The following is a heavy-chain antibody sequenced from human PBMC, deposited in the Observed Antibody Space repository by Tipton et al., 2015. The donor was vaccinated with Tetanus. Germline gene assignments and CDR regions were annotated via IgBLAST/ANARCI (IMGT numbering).Heavy chain of an antibody. CDR1: GFTFSSYA. V-gene: IGHV3-23*01. D-gene: IGHD7-27*01. CDR2: ISGTSGSGGST. J-gene: IGHJ5*02. Sequence: SLRLSCAASGFTFSSYAMSWVRKAPGKGLEWVSAISGTSGSGGSTYYADSVKGRFTISRDNSKNTLYLQMNSLRAEDTAVYYCARDGWGLTNWFDPWGQGSLVTVSS. CDR3: ARDGWGLTNWFDP.